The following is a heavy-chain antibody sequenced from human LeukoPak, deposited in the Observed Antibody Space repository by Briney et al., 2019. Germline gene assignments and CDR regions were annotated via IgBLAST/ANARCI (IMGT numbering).Heavy chain of an antibody. J-gene: IGHJ4*02. V-gene: IGHV4-39*07. D-gene: IGHD6-19*01. Sequence: SETLSLTCSVSGGSISLSYYYWGWIRQPPGKALEWIGSVYYSGTTSYNPSLKSRVTISVDMSKNHFSLRLSSVTAADTAMYYCARGTLYSGWSYYFDYWGQGTLATVSS. CDR1: GGSISLSYYY. CDR2: VYYSGTT. CDR3: ARGTLYSGWSYYFDY.